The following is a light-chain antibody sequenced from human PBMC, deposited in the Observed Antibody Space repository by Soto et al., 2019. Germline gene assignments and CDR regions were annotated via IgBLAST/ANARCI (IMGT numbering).Light chain of an antibody. V-gene: IGKV3-11*01. CDR2: GAS. Sequence: EIVLTQSPVTLSLARGERATLSCRASQSIFTNLAWYQQKPGQAPRLLIYGASTRATGIPARFSGSGSGTEFTLTISSLEPEDSAVYYCQQRNIWPPVTLGQGTRLEIK. CDR1: QSIFTN. J-gene: IGKJ5*01. CDR3: QQRNIWPPVT.